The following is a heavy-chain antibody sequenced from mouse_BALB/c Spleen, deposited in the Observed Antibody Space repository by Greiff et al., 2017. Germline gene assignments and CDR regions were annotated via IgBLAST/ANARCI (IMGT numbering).Heavy chain of an antibody. V-gene: IGHV3-8*02. D-gene: IGHD3-1*01. J-gene: IGHJ3*01. CDR1: GYSFTSGY. CDR3: AGGGPQLGLFAY. Sequence: VQLKESGPSLVKPSQTLSLTCSVSGYSFTSGYWNWIRKSPGNKLECMGYISYSGSTYYYPSLKSRMSITRDTSKNQYYLQLNSVTTEDTATYYCAGGGPQLGLFAYWGQGTLVTVSA. CDR2: ISYSGST.